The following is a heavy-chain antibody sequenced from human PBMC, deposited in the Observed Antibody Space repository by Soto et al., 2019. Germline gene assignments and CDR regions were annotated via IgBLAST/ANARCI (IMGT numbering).Heavy chain of an antibody. V-gene: IGHV6-1*01. Sequence: PSQTLSLTCAISGDSISTNSAGWNWIRQSPSRGLEWLGRTYYRSKWFTDYAVSVKNRITINPDTSKNQISLQLNSVTPEDTAVYYCARGGGVLDYWGQGTMVTVYS. CDR2: TYYRSKWFT. J-gene: IGHJ4*02. D-gene: IGHD3-16*01. CDR3: ARGGGVLDY. CDR1: GDSISTNSAG.